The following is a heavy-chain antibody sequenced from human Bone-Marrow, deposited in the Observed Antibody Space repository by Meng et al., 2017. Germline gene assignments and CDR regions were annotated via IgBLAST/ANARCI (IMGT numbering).Heavy chain of an antibody. CDR2: INPSGGST. V-gene: IGHV1-46*01. D-gene: IGHD5-24*01. Sequence: ASVKVSCKASGYTFTSYYMHWVRQAPGQGLEWMGIINPSGGSTSYAQKFQGRVTMTRDTSTSTVYMELSSLRSEDAAVYYCAREHLMRRDSYNFDYWGQGTLVTVSS. CDR3: AREHLMRRDSYNFDY. J-gene: IGHJ4*02. CDR1: GYTFTSYY.